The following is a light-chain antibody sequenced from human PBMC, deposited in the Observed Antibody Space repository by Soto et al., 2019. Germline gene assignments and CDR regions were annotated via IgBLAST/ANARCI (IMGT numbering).Light chain of an antibody. CDR3: SSYTSSSTLYV. Sequence: QSALTQPASLSGSPGQSITISCTGTSSDVGGYNYVSWNQQHPGKAPKLMIYDVSNRPSGVSNRFSGSKSGNTASLTISGLQAEDEADYYCSSYTSSSTLYVFGTGTKVTVL. J-gene: IGLJ1*01. CDR1: SSDVGGYNY. CDR2: DVS. V-gene: IGLV2-14*01.